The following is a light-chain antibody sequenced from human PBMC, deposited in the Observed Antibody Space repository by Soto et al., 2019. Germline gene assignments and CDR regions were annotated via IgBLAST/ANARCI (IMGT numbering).Light chain of an antibody. V-gene: IGLV1-47*01. J-gene: IGLJ3*02. Sequence: QSVLTQAPSASGTPGQRVTISCSGGSSNIGNEYVYWYQQLPGTAPKLLIYRNSQRPSGVPDRFSGSKSGTSASLSISGLRSEDEADYHCAAWDDDVSGWVFGGGTKVTVL. CDR2: RNS. CDR1: SSNIGNEY. CDR3: AAWDDDVSGWV.